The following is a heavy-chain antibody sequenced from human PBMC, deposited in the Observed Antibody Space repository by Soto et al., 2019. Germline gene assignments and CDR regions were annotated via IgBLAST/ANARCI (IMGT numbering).Heavy chain of an antibody. V-gene: IGHV4-39*02. J-gene: IGHJ5*02. CDR1: GGSISSSSYY. CDR2: IYYSGST. D-gene: IGHD3-9*01. CDR3: ARRVLTGYSFLWFDP. Sequence: SETLPLTCTVSGGSISSSSYYWGWLRQTPGKGLEWIGTIYYSGSTYYNPSLKSRVTISVDTSKNHFSLKLSSVTAADTAVYYCARRVLTGYSFLWFDPWGQGTLVTVSS.